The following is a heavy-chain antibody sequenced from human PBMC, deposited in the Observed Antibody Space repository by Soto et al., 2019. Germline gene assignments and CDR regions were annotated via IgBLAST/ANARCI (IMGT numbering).Heavy chain of an antibody. V-gene: IGHV1-2*04. J-gene: IGHJ4*02. CDR3: ARALYYYDSSGGFDY. Sequence: ASVKVSCKASGYTFTGYYMHWVRQAPGQGLEWMGWINPNSGGTNYAQKFQGWVTMTRDTSISTAYMELSRLRSDDTAVYYCARALYYYDSSGGFDYWGQGALVTVSS. CDR2: INPNSGGT. CDR1: GYTFTGYY. D-gene: IGHD3-22*01.